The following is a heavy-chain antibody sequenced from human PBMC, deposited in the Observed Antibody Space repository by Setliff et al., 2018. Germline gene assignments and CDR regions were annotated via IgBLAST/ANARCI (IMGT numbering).Heavy chain of an antibody. CDR3: ARDHVHIAAAGTRTVPSHGMDV. CDR1: GFTFSSYW. J-gene: IGHJ6*02. V-gene: IGHV3-7*01. CDR2: IKQDGSEK. D-gene: IGHD6-13*01. Sequence: HPGGSLRLSCAASGFTFSSYWMSWVRQAPGKGLEWVANIKQDGSEKYYVDSVKGRFTISRDNAKNSLYLQMNSLRAEDTAVYYCARDHVHIAAAGTRTVPSHGMDVWGQGTTVTVSS.